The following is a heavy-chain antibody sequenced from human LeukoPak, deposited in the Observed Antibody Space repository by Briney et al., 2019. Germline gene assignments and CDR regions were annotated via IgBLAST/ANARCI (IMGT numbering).Heavy chain of an antibody. CDR3: AKHEGSYFDKSGYTFEY. D-gene: IGHD3-22*01. Sequence: SDTLSLTCTVSAGSVNSSPYYWGWVRQPPGKGLEWIGSIHYSGNTCYNPSLKSRVTISVDTSRNQFSLKLSSVSAADRGIYYCAKHEGSYFDKSGYTFEYWGQGTLVTVSS. J-gene: IGHJ4*02. CDR2: IHYSGNT. V-gene: IGHV4-39*01. CDR1: AGSVNSSPYY.